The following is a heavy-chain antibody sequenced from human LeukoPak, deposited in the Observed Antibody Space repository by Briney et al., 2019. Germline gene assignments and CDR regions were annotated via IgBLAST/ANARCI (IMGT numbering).Heavy chain of an antibody. Sequence: SGTLSLTCAVSGGSISSSNWWSWVRQPPGKGLEWIGEIYHSGSTNYNPSLKSRVTISVDTSKNQFSLKLSTVTAADTAVYYCARGQYYYDSSGYYVDYWGQGTLVTVSS. J-gene: IGHJ4*02. V-gene: IGHV4-4*02. CDR3: ARGQYYYDSSGYYVDY. CDR2: IYHSGST. CDR1: GGSISSSNW. D-gene: IGHD3-22*01.